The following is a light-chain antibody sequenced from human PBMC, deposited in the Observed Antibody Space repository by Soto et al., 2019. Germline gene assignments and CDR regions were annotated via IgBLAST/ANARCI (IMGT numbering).Light chain of an antibody. V-gene: IGKV1-8*01. CDR3: QQYYSYPWT. Sequence: AIRMTQSPSSFSASTGDRVTLTCRASQAISSYLAWYQQKPGKAPKLLIYAASTLQSGVPSRFSGSGSGTDFTLTISCLQSEDFATYYCQQYYSYPWTFGQGTKVEIK. CDR2: AAS. CDR1: QAISSY. J-gene: IGKJ1*01.